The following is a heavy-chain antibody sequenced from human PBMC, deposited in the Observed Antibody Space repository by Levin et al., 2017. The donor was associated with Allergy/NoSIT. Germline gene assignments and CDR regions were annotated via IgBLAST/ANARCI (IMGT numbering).Heavy chain of an antibody. CDR2: LYLDDDK. J-gene: IGHJ4*02. V-gene: IGHV2-5*02. Sequence: SGPTLVKPTQTLTLTCAFSGVSLNTTGVGVGWIRQPPGKALEWLAPLYLDDDKRYSPALKKRPTITRDTSQKEVVTTMTNMDPEDTATCYCVLGGYWACYFDSWGQGTLVTVSS. CDR3: VLGGYWACYFDS. D-gene: IGHD2-15*01. CDR1: GVSLNTTGVG.